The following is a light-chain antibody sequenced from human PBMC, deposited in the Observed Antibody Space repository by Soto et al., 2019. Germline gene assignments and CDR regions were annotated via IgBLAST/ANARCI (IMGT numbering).Light chain of an antibody. V-gene: IGKV1-39*01. Sequence: DIQMTQSPSSLSASGGDRVTITCRASQTIGRYLNWYQQQPGKAPKLLIYAGSNLQSGVPSRFSGTGSGTDFTLTISSLQLEDFATYYCQQSFITPHTFGQGTKVDIK. CDR3: QQSFITPHT. CDR2: AGS. J-gene: IGKJ2*01. CDR1: QTIGRY.